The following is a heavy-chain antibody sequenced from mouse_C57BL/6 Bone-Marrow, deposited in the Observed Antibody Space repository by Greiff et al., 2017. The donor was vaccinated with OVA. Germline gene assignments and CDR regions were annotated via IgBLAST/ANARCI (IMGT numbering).Heavy chain of an antibody. CDR3: ARWRDYDDAMDY. CDR2: IHPNSGST. D-gene: IGHD2-4*01. J-gene: IGHJ4*01. CDR1: GYTFTSYW. V-gene: IGHV1-64*01. Sequence: QVQLQQPGAELVKPGASVKLSCKASGYTFTSYWMHWVKQRPGQGLEWIGMIHPNSGSTNYNEKFKSKATLTVDKSSSTAYMQLSSLTSEDSAVYYCARWRDYDDAMDYWGQGTSVTVSS.